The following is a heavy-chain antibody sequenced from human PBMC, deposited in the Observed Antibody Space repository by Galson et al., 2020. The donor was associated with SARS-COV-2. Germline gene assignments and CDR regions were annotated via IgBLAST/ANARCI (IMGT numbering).Heavy chain of an antibody. D-gene: IGHD4-17*01. V-gene: IGHV3-23*01. CDR2: IISSAYST. CDR3: ATAFRPFGEYVYLPDN. Sequence: GESLKISCAAPGFSFSSYAMSWVRQAPGKGLEWVPAIISSAYSTYYADSVKGRFTISRDNSKNTLFLQMNSLRADDTAVYYCATAFRPFGEYVYLPDNWGQGTQVTVSS. J-gene: IGHJ4*02. CDR1: GFSFSSYA.